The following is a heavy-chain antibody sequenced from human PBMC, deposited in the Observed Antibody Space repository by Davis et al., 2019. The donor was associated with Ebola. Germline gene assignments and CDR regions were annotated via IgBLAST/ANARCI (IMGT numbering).Heavy chain of an antibody. CDR1: GFTVSSNY. CDR2: IYSGCRT. CDR3: ARTVGYCSSTSCYEDD. Sequence: GESLKISCAASGFTVSSNYMSWVRQAPGKGLGWASVIYSGCRTYHADSVKGRFTISRDNSKNTLYLQMNSLRVEDTAVYYCARTVGYCSSTSCYEDDWGQGTLVTVSS. D-gene: IGHD2-2*01. V-gene: IGHV3-66*01. J-gene: IGHJ4*02.